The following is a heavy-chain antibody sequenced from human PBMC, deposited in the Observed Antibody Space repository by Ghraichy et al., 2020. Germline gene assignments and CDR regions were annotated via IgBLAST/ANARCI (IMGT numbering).Heavy chain of an antibody. CDR2: IYYSGST. J-gene: IGHJ4*02. V-gene: IGHV4-59*01. CDR1: GGSISSYY. D-gene: IGHD3-22*01. CDR3: ARVPYYDSSGISLDY. Sequence: SETLSLTCTVSGGSISSYYWSWIRQPPGKGLEWIGYIYYSGSTNYNPSLKSRVTISVDTSKNQFSLKLSSVTAADTAVYYCARVPYYDSSGISLDYWGQGTLFTVSS.